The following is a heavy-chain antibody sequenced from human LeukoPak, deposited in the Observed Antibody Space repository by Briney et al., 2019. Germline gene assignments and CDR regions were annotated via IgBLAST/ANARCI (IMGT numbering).Heavy chain of an antibody. CDR3: ARRGRWWSGAY. D-gene: IGHD3-10*01. J-gene: IGHJ4*02. CDR2: IYYSGST. V-gene: IGHV4-39*01. Sequence: PSETLSLTCIVSGGSISSTNYYWGWIRQPPGKGLEWIGTIYYSGSTYYNPSPKSRVSISADTPKNQFSLSLSSVTAADTAVYYCARRGRWWSGAYWGQGALVTVSS. CDR1: GGSISSTNYY.